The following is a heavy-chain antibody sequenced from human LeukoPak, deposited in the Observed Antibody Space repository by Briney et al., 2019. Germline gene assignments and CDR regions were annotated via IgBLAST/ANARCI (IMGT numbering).Heavy chain of an antibody. CDR2: IYYSGRT. D-gene: IGHD3-10*01. J-gene: IGHJ6*03. CDR3: ARAYGSESYYYYYYMDV. V-gene: IGHV4-39*07. Sequence: SETLSLTCTVSGGSISSSSHYWGWIRQPPGKGLEWIGSIYYSGRTYYNPSLKSRVTISVDTSKNQFSLKLSSVTAADTAVYYCARAYGSESYYYYYYMDVWGKGTTVTISS. CDR1: GGSISSSSHY.